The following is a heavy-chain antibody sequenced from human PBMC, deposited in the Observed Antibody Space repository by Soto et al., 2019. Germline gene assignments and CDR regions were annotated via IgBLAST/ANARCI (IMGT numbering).Heavy chain of an antibody. CDR2: INHSGST. V-gene: IGHV4-34*01. J-gene: IGHJ4*02. CDR1: CGSFSGYY. Sequence: PSETLSLTCAVYCGSFSGYYWSWIRQPPGKGLEWIGEINHSGSTNYNPSLKSRVTISVDTSKNQFSLKLSSVTAADTAVYYCARVPASASLGQQLVIWGQGTLVTVSS. CDR3: ARVPASASLGQQLVI. D-gene: IGHD6-13*01.